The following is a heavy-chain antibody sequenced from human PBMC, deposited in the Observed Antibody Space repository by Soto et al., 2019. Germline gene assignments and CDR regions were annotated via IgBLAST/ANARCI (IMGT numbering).Heavy chain of an antibody. CDR1: GYTFTSYA. V-gene: IGHV1-3*01. D-gene: IGHD2-15*01. CDR3: AREALGYCSGGGCYDYYYGMDV. J-gene: IGHJ6*02. Sequence: ASVKVSCKASGYTFTSYAMHWVRQAPGQRLEWMGWINAGNGNTKYSQKFQGRVTITRDTSASTAYMELSSLRSEDTAVYYCAREALGYCSGGGCYDYYYGMDVWGQGTTVTVSS. CDR2: INAGNGNT.